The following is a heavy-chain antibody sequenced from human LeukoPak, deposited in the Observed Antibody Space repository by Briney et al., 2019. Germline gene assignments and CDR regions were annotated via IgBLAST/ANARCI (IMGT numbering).Heavy chain of an antibody. CDR3: AREGYSNYLGNFQH. CDR1: GFTFSSYA. Sequence: GRSLRLSCAASGFTFSSYAMHWVRQAPGKGLEWVAVISYDGSNKYYADSVKGRFTISRDNSKNTLYLQMNSLRAEDTAVYYCAREGYSNYLGNFQHWGRGTLVTVSS. D-gene: IGHD4-11*01. CDR2: ISYDGSNK. V-gene: IGHV3-30-3*01. J-gene: IGHJ1*01.